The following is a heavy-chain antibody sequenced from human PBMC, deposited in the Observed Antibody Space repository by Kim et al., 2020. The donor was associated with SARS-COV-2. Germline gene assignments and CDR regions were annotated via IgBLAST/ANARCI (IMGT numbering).Heavy chain of an antibody. D-gene: IGHD2-15*01. V-gene: IGHV4-59*10. CDR3: ARLYCSGGSCYFDY. J-gene: IGHJ4*02. Sequence: RPSLQSRITMSVDTSKNQFSLKLSSVTAADTAVYYCARLYCSGGSCYFDYWGQGTLVTVSS.